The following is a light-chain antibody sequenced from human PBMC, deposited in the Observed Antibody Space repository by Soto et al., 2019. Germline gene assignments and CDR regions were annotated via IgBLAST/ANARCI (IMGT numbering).Light chain of an antibody. Sequence: DIQMTQSPSTLSASVGDRVTITCRASQSISSWLAWYQQKPGKAPKLLIYKASSLESGVPSRFRGSGSVTEFTLTISSLQPDDFATYYCQQYNSYWTFGQGTKVEIK. CDR2: KAS. V-gene: IGKV1-5*03. CDR3: QQYNSYWT. CDR1: QSISSW. J-gene: IGKJ1*01.